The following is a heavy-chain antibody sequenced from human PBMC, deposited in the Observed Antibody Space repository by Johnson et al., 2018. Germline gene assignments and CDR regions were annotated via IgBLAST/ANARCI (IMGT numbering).Heavy chain of an antibody. CDR2: ISWTSGSI. Sequence: EVQLVESGGGLVKPGRSLRLSCTASGFTFGDYAMSWFRQAPGKGLAWVSGISWTSGSIGCGGSVKGRFTISRDNAKNSLYLQRNMLSAEYTALYYCAKSGGAVVRGARAVWGQGTTVTVSS. CDR3: AKSGGAVVRGARAV. J-gene: IGHJ6*02. CDR1: GFTFGDYA. V-gene: IGHV3-9*01. D-gene: IGHD3-10*01.